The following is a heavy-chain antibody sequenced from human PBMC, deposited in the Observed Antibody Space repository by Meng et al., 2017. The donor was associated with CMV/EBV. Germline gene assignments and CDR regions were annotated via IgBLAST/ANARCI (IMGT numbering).Heavy chain of an antibody. J-gene: IGHJ6*02. CDR3: ARDGLECSSTSCDYYYYYGMDV. D-gene: IGHD2-2*01. V-gene: IGHV3-21*01. CDR2: ISSSSSYI. CDR1: GFTFSSYS. Sequence: GGSLRLSCAASGFTFSSYSMNWVRQAPGKGLEWVSSISSSSSYIYYADSVKGRFTISRDNAKHSLYLQMNSLRAEDTAVYYCARDGLECSSTSCDYYYYYGMDVWGQGTTVTVSS.